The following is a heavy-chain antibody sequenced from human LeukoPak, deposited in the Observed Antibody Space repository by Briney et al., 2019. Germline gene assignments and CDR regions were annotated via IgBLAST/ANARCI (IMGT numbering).Heavy chain of an antibody. V-gene: IGHV4-34*01. CDR3: ARASGSSSNPFDY. J-gene: IGHJ4*02. CDR2: INHSGGT. CDR1: GGSFSGYY. D-gene: IGHD1-26*01. Sequence: SETLSLTCAVYGGSFSGYYWSWIRQPPGKGLEWIGEINHSGGTNYNPSLKSRVTISVDTSKNQFSLKLSSVTAADTAVYYCARASGSSSNPFDYWGQGTLVTVSS.